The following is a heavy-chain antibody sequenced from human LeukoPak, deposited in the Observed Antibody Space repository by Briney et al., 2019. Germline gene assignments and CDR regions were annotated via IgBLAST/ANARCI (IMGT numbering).Heavy chain of an antibody. CDR1: GYTFTGYY. J-gene: IGHJ4*02. Sequence: ASVKVSCKASGYTFTGYYMHWVRQAPGQGLEWMGWINPNSGGTNYAQKFQGRVTMTRDTSISTAYMELSRLRSDDTAVYYCARDNEIAARQGMNFDYWGQGTLVTVSS. V-gene: IGHV1-2*02. D-gene: IGHD6-6*01. CDR3: ARDNEIAARQGMNFDY. CDR2: INPNSGGT.